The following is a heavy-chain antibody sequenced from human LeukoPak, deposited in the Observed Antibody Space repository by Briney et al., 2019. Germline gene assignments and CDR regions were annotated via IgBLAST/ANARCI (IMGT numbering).Heavy chain of an antibody. CDR2: IYYSGST. Sequence: LETLSLTCTVSGGSISSYYWSWIRQPPGKGLEWIGYIYYSGSTNYNPSLKSRVTISVDTSKNQFSLKLSSVTAADTAVYYCARQSYYDSSGYYDSLYYYYMDVWGKGTTVTVSS. D-gene: IGHD3-22*01. J-gene: IGHJ6*03. CDR3: ARQSYYDSSGYYDSLYYYYMDV. V-gene: IGHV4-59*08. CDR1: GGSISSYY.